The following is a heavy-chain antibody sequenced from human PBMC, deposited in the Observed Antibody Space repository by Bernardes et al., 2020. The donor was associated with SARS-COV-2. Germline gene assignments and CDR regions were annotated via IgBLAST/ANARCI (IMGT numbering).Heavy chain of an antibody. D-gene: IGHD6-13*01. V-gene: IGHV4-59*01. CDR1: GGSINSYY. CDR3: ARQQLFHNWFDP. Sequence: SETLSLTCTVSGGSINSYYWSWIRQPPGKGLEWIGYIYYSGNTKYNPSLKSRVTISVDTSKNQFFLKLSSVTAADTAVYYCARQQLFHNWFDPWGQGTLVTVSS. CDR2: IYYSGNT. J-gene: IGHJ5*02.